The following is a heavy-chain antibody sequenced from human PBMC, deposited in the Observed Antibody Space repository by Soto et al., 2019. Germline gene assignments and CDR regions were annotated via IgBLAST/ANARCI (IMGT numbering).Heavy chain of an antibody. J-gene: IGHJ4*02. CDR1: GYTFTGYY. CDR3: ARGRSWGSYPPYFDY. V-gene: IGHV1-2*04. CDR2: INPNSGGT. D-gene: IGHD3-16*02. Sequence: GASVKLSCKASGYTFTGYYMHCVRQAPGQGLEWMGWINPNSGGTNYAQKFQGWVTMARDTSISTAYMELSRLRSDDTAVYYCARGRSWGSYPPYFDYWGQGTLVTVSS.